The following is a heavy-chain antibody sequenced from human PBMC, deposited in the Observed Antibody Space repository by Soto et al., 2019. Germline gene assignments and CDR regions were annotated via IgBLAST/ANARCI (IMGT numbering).Heavy chain of an antibody. D-gene: IGHD5-18*01. CDR3: ARHAGKQAWFEFDS. CDR2: MYYSGTT. V-gene: IGHV4-39*01. Sequence: SETLSLTCIVSGGSISSSSYYWGWIRQPPGKGLEWIGSMYYSGTTYYNPSLRSRLTISVDTSKNQFSLKLSSVTAADTAVYYCARHAGKQAWFEFDSWGPGTLVTVSS. CDR1: GGSISSSSYY. J-gene: IGHJ4*02.